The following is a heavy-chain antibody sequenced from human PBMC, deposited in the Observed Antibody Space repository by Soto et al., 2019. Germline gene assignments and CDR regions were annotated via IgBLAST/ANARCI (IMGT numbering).Heavy chain of an antibody. Sequence: PSETLSLTCTVSGGSISSYYWSWIRQPAGKGLEWIGRIYTSGSTNYNPSLKSRVTTSVDTSKNQFSLKLSSVTAADTAVYYCARDLASSGWSNWFDPWGQGTLVTVSS. D-gene: IGHD6-19*01. CDR1: GGSISSYY. CDR2: IYTSGST. J-gene: IGHJ5*02. CDR3: ARDLASSGWSNWFDP. V-gene: IGHV4-4*07.